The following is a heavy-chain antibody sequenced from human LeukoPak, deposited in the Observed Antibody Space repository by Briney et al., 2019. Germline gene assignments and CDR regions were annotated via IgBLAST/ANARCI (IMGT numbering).Heavy chain of an antibody. D-gene: IGHD5-12*01. Sequence: GGSLRLSCAASGFTFSSYSINWVRQAPGKGLEWVSYISSSSTIYYADSVKGRFTISRDNAKNSLFLQMNSLRVEDTAVYYCAKAAGKVATINLDYWGQGTLVTVSS. J-gene: IGHJ4*02. CDR3: AKAAGKVATINLDY. V-gene: IGHV3-48*01. CDR1: GFTFSSYS. CDR2: ISSSSTI.